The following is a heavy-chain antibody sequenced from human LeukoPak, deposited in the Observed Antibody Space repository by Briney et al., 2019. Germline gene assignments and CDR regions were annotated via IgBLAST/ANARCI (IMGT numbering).Heavy chain of an antibody. CDR1: GGSISSSNYY. V-gene: IGHV4-39*07. D-gene: IGHD3-22*01. CDR2: INHSGST. J-gene: IGHJ4*02. Sequence: SETLSLTCTVSGGSISSSNYYWGWIRQPPGKGLEWIGEINHSGSTNYNPSLKSRVTISVDTSKNQFSLKLSSVTAADTAVYYCARGPMIVVVIPDLYFDYWGQGTLVTVSS. CDR3: ARGPMIVVVIPDLYFDY.